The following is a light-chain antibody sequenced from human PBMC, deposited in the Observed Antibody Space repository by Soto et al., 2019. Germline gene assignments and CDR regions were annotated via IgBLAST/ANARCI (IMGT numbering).Light chain of an antibody. V-gene: IGKV1-39*01. J-gene: IGKJ1*01. CDR1: QTVSTY. Sequence: DTQMTQSPSSLSASVGDRISSTCRASQTVSTYLNWYQQKAGQAPTLLISATSTLQSGVPSRFSGSGSGTEFTLTITSLQPEDFATYYCQQTYTTPRTFGQGTKVAFK. CDR2: ATS. CDR3: QQTYTTPRT.